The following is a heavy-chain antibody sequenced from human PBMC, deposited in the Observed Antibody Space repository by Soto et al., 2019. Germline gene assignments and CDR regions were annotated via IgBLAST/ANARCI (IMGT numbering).Heavy chain of an antibody. J-gene: IGHJ5*02. V-gene: IGHV3-30*02. D-gene: IGHD1-1*01. Sequence: GGSLRLSCAASGFSFSNYGMHWVRQAPGKGLESVAFISYDGVNRNYADSVKGRFTISRDNSQNTLFLQMNSLRAEDTALYYCAKDNRKWQQLGAALDDPWGQGTLVTFSS. CDR3: AKDNRKWQQLGAALDDP. CDR1: GFSFSNYG. CDR2: ISYDGVNR.